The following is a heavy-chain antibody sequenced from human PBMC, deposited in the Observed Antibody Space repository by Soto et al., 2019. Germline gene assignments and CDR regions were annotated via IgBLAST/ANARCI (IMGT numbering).Heavy chain of an antibody. CDR1: GYTFTRYG. J-gene: IGHJ6*02. V-gene: IGHV1-18*04. CDR3: ARAVVVAASPRYYGMDV. D-gene: IGHD2-15*01. Sequence: ASVKVSCKASGYTFTRYGISWVRQAPGQGLEWMGWISAYNGNTNYAQKLQGRVTMTTDTSTSTAYMELRSLRSDDTAVYYCARAVVVAASPRYYGMDVWGQGTTVTVSS. CDR2: ISAYNGNT.